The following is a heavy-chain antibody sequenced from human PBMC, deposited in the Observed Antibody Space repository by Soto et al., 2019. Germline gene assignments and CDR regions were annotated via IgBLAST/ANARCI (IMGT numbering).Heavy chain of an antibody. Sequence: SGPTLVNPTQTLTLTCSVSGFSLSSSGVGVGWIRQPPGNALEWLALIYWDDDKRYNPSLKSRLTITKDTSKNQVVLTMTDMDPMDTATYYCARMSVSSGSLAFDIWGQGTLVTVSS. J-gene: IGHJ3*02. CDR2: IYWDDDK. CDR3: ARMSVSSGSLAFDI. D-gene: IGHD3-22*01. V-gene: IGHV2-5*02. CDR1: GFSLSSSGVG.